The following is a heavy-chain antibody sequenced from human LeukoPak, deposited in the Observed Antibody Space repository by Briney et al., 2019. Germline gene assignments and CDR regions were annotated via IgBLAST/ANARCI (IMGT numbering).Heavy chain of an antibody. CDR1: GFTFSDHY. Sequence: PGGSLRLSCAASGFTFSDHYMDWVRQAPGKGLEWVGRSRDKTQGYSTEYGASVKGRFIVSRDDSMNSVYLQMNSLKAEDTAVYYCVRVGVGDSKDFEYWGQGALVTDSS. CDR3: VRVGVGDSKDFEY. D-gene: IGHD1-26*01. V-gene: IGHV3-72*01. CDR2: SRDKTQGYST. J-gene: IGHJ4*02.